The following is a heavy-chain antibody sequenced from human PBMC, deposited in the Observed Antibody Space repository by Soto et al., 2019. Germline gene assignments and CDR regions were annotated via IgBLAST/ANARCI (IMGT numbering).Heavy chain of an antibody. V-gene: IGHV4-59*01. Sequence: SETLSLTCTVSGGSISSYYWSWIRQPPGKGLEWIGYIYYSGSTNYNPSLKSRVTIPVDTSKNQCSLKLSSVTAADTAVYYCARGHVVPAYDYWGQGTLVTVSS. CDR3: ARGHVVPAYDY. D-gene: IGHD2-2*01. CDR1: GGSISSYY. CDR2: IYYSGST. J-gene: IGHJ4*02.